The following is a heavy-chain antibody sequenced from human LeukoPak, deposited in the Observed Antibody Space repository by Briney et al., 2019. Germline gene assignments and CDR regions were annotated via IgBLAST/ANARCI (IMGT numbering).Heavy chain of an antibody. V-gene: IGHV3-23*01. D-gene: IGHD2-15*01. CDR2: ISGSGGST. J-gene: IGHJ4*02. CDR1: GFTFSNYW. CDR3: ANSGLNRFEY. Sequence: PGGSLTLSCTVSGFTFSNYWMSWVRQAPGKGLEWVSSISGSGGSTYYADSVKGRFSISRDNSKNTLYLQVSSLRADDTAVYYCANSGLNRFEYWGQGTLVTVSS.